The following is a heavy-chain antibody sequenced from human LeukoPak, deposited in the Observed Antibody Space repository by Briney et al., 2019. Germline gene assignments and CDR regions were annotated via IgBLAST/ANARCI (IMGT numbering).Heavy chain of an antibody. CDR3: ARGPGGLRLGQPNDY. CDR2: INHSGST. CDR1: GGSFSGYY. Sequence: SETLSLTCAVYGGSFSGYYWSWIRQPPGKGLEWIGEINHSGSTNYNPSLKSRVTISVDTSKNQFSLKLSSVTAADTAVYYCARGPGGLRLGQPNDYWGQGTLVTVSS. D-gene: IGHD3-16*01. V-gene: IGHV4-34*01. J-gene: IGHJ4*02.